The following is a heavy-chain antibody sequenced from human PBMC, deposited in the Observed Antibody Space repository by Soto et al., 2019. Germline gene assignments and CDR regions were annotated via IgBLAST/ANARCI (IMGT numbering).Heavy chain of an antibody. V-gene: IGHV3-23*01. J-gene: IGHJ4*02. CDR2: LSNTGRGT. CDR1: VFPFGANA. D-gene: IGHD1-26*01. Sequence: GGSLRLSCVVSVFPFGANAMSWVRQAPGKGLEWVSGLSNTGRGTSYADSVKGRFNISRDNSENTVYLQMNSLRVEDTAVYYCATEMGATQGPFDNWSQGTLVTVSS. CDR3: ATEMGATQGPFDN.